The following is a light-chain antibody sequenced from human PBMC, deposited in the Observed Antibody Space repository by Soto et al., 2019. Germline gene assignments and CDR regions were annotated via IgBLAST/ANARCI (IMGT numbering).Light chain of an antibody. J-gene: IGKJ2*01. CDR1: QSISTY. CDR3: QQSYRTLYT. V-gene: IGKV1-39*01. CDR2: AAS. Sequence: DIQMTQSPSSLSASVGDRVTITCRAGQSISTYLNWYQQKPGKAPKLLIYAASNLESGVPSRFSGSGSGTDFTLTISSLQPEDFATYYCQQSYRTLYTFGQGTKLEIK.